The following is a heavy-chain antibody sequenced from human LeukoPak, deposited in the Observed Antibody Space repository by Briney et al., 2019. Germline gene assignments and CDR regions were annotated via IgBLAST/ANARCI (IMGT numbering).Heavy chain of an antibody. CDR1: GFTFRSYS. CDR3: AAYSSSWYPFGFDY. V-gene: IGHV3-48*02. D-gene: IGHD6-13*01. Sequence: GGSLRLSCAASGFTFRSYSMNWVRQAPGKGLEWLSYISSSSSTIYYADSVKGRFTISRDNANNSLFLQMNSLRDEDTAVYFCAAYSSSWYPFGFDYWGQGSLVTVSS. J-gene: IGHJ4*02. CDR2: ISSSSSTI.